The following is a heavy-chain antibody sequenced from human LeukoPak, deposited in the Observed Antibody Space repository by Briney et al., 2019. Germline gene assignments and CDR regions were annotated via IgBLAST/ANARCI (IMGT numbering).Heavy chain of an antibody. CDR1: GFTVSSHY. V-gene: IGHV3-66*02. Sequence: GGSLRLSCAASGFTVSSHYMSSVRQTPAKVLEMVSGICSDGSKYYAASVKGRFSISRDNSKNTLYLQMNSLRAEDTAVYYCARDFASTVSTPPYYYYYYMDVWGKGTTVTVSS. D-gene: IGHD4-11*01. CDR2: ICSDGSK. CDR3: ARDFASTVSTPPYYYYYYMDV. J-gene: IGHJ6*03.